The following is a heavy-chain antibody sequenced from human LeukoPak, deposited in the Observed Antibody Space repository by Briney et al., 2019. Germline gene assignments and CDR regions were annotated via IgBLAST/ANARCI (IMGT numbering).Heavy chain of an antibody. CDR1: GGSISQYH. J-gene: IGHJ3*02. CDR2: VLSSGRV. Sequence: SETLSLTCTVSGGSISQYHRSWIRQPPGKGLEWIGHVLSSGRVNVNPSIRSRATMSVDTSKNQFSLKLNSLTDADTAVYYCTGRQHIVAVTATRGSFDMWGQGTMVTVSS. V-gene: IGHV4-59*01. D-gene: IGHD2-21*02. CDR3: TGRQHIVAVTATRGSFDM.